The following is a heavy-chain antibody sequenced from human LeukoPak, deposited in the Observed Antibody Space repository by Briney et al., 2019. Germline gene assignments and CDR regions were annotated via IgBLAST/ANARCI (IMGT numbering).Heavy chain of an antibody. Sequence: SQTLSLTCAISGDSVSSNSAAWNWIRQSPSRGLEWLGRTYYRSKWYNDYAVSVKSRITINPDTSKNQFSLQLNSVTPEDTAVYYCARVTQYSSSLGRPRIYYYYMDVWGKGTTVTVSS. D-gene: IGHD6-13*01. CDR2: TYYRSKWYN. J-gene: IGHJ6*03. CDR1: GDSVSSNSAA. CDR3: ARVTQYSSSLGRPRIYYYYMDV. V-gene: IGHV6-1*01.